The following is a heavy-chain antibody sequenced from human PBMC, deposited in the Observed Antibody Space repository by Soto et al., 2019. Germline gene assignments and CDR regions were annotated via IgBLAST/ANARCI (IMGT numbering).Heavy chain of an antibody. V-gene: IGHV3-23*01. Sequence: PGGSLRLSCAASGFTFSTYTMTWVRQAPGKGLEWVSSISGGGGTTYYTESVKGHFTISRDNSKNTLHLQMNSLRAEDTAVYYCAKLAGDCSSVSCKGPIYYYFYMDVWGRGTTVTVSS. CDR2: ISGGGGTT. D-gene: IGHD2-2*01. J-gene: IGHJ6*03. CDR3: AKLAGDCSSVSCKGPIYYYFYMDV. CDR1: GFTFSTYT.